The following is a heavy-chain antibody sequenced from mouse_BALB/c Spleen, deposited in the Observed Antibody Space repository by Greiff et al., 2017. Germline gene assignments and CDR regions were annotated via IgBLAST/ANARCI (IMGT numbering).Heavy chain of an antibody. D-gene: IGHD2-1*01. Sequence: VHVKQSGAELVKPGASVKLSCTASGFNIKDTYMHWVKQRPEQGLEWIGRIDPANGNTKYDPKFQGKATITADTSSNTAYLQLSSLTSEDTAVYYCAIYGNWADYWGQGTTLTVSS. CDR3: AIYGNWADY. CDR1: GFNIKDTY. J-gene: IGHJ2*01. V-gene: IGHV14-3*02. CDR2: IDPANGNT.